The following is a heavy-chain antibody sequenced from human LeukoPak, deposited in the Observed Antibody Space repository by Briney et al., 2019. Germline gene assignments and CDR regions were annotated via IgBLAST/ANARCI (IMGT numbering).Heavy chain of an antibody. Sequence: PSETLSLTCTVSGGSISSGNYYWSWIRQPPGKGLEWIGYIYYSGSTYYNPSLKSRVTISVDTSKNQFSLKLSSVTAADTAVYYCARGVAFRGVNVYYYVREVWGQGTTVTVSS. D-gene: IGHD3-16*01. CDR2: IYYSGST. CDR1: GGSISSGNYY. CDR3: ARGVAFRGVNVYYYVREV. J-gene: IGHJ6*02. V-gene: IGHV4-30-4*01.